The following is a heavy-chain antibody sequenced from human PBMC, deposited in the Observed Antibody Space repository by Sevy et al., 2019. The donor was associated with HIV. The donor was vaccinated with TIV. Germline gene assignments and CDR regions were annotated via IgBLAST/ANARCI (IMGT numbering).Heavy chain of an antibody. CDR3: ARVVGLYH. V-gene: IGHV3-11*01. Sequence: GGSLRLSCAASGFTLSNSYMAWIRQAPGKGLEWVSYISRGGTDVYYADSVEGRFTISEESAKNSLYLQMNNLGADDPAVYYCARVVGLYHWGPGTLVTVSS. CDR1: GFTLSNSY. J-gene: IGHJ5*02. D-gene: IGHD2-15*01. CDR2: ISRGGTDV.